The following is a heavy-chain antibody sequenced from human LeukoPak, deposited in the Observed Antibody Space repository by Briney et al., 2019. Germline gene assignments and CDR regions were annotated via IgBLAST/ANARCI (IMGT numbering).Heavy chain of an antibody. CDR3: AKVWLSFGDPFDI. Sequence: GGSLRLSCAASGFTYSSYAMSWVGQARGKGVEGVSAISGSGGSTYYADSVKGRLTIYRENYKKTLYMQMNSLRAEDTAVYYCAKVWLSFGDPFDIWGQGTMVAVSS. CDR1: GFTYSSYA. D-gene: IGHD3-10*01. V-gene: IGHV3-23*01. J-gene: IGHJ3*02. CDR2: ISGSGGST.